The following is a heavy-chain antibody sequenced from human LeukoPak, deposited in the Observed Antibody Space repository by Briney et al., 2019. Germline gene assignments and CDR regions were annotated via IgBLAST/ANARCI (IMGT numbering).Heavy chain of an antibody. CDR3: AGASSKWELSF. V-gene: IGHV1-69*13. D-gene: IGHD1-26*01. J-gene: IGHJ4*02. CDR1: GGTFSRYA. Sequence: ASVKVSCKASGGTFSRYAISWARQAPGQGLEWMGGYIPMFGTANYAQNFQNRVTITADESTSTFSMEVSSLRPEDTAVYFCAGASSKWELSFWGQGTLVTVSS. CDR2: YIPMFGTA.